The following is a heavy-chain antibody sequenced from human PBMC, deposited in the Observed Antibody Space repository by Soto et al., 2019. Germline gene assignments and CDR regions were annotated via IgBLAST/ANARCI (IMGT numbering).Heavy chain of an antibody. Sequence: SETLSLTCAVSGGSISSSNWWSWVRQPPGKGLEWIGEIYHSGSTNYNPSLKSRVTISVDKSKNQFSLKLSSVTAADTAVYYCARAGSAAASLNYFDFWGQGTLVTVSS. V-gene: IGHV4-4*02. D-gene: IGHD2-15*01. CDR1: GGSISSSNW. CDR2: IYHSGST. J-gene: IGHJ4*02. CDR3: ARAGSAAASLNYFDF.